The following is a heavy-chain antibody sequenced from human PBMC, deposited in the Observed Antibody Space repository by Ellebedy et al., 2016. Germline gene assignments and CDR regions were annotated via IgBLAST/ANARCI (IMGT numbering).Heavy chain of an antibody. J-gene: IGHJ6*03. V-gene: IGHV1-2*02. Sequence: ASVKVSCXASGYTFTGYYMHWVRQAPGQGLEWMGWINPNSGGTNYAQKFQGRVTMTRDTSISTAYMELSRLRSDDTAVYYCARGWTYYYYMDVWGKGTTVTVSS. CDR3: ARGWTYYYYMDV. CDR2: INPNSGGT. CDR1: GYTFTGYY. D-gene: IGHD3/OR15-3a*01.